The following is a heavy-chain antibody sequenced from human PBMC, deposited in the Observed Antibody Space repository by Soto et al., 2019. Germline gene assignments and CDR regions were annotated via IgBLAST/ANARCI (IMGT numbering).Heavy chain of an antibody. CDR3: ARVNVVVVAATREYYFDY. CDR2: INPNSGGT. D-gene: IGHD2-15*01. CDR1: GYTFTGYY. V-gene: IGHV1-2*02. J-gene: IGHJ4*02. Sequence: ASVKVSCKASGYTFTGYYMHWARQAPGQGLEWMGWINPNSGGTNYAQKFQGRVTMTRDMSISTAYMELSRLRSDDTAVYYCARVNVVVVAATREYYFDYWGQGTLVTAPQ.